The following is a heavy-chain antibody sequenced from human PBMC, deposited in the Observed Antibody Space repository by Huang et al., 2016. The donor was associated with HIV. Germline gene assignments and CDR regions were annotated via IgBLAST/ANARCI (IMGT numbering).Heavy chain of an antibody. J-gene: IGHJ2*01. Sequence: QVQLQESGPGLVRPSETLSLTFTVSGASISSHYWTWIRQPPGKGLEWIGNFYYSGRTNSEPSLKSRVTISLDTATNQFSLSLTSVTAADTAIYYCARGTNWVFSWYFDLWGRGTLVTVSS. CDR2: FYYSGRT. CDR1: GASISSHY. D-gene: IGHD7-27*01. CDR3: ARGTNWVFSWYFDL. V-gene: IGHV4-59*11.